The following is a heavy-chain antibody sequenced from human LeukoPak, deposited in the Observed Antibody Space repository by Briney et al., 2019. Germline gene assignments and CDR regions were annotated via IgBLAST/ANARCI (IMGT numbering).Heavy chain of an antibody. CDR2: IYYSGST. J-gene: IGHJ5*02. CDR1: GGSISSSSYY. Sequence: SETLSLTCTVSGGSISSSSYYWGWIRQPPGKGLEWIGSIYYSGSTYYNPSLKSRVTISVDTSKNQFSLKLSSVTAADTAVYYCARGCDLPITMVRGVIITNNWFDPWGQGTLVTVSS. D-gene: IGHD3-10*01. CDR3: ARGCDLPITMVRGVIITNNWFDP. V-gene: IGHV4-39*07.